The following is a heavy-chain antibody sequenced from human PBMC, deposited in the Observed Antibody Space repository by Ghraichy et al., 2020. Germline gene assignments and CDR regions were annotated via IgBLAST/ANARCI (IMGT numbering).Heavy chain of an antibody. CDR2: ISGSGGST. V-gene: IGHV3-23*01. CDR3: AKGYCSITNCYYYYYMDA. Sequence: LSLTCAASGFTFSSYAMNWVRQAPGKGLEWVSGISGSGGSTYYTDSVKGRFTISRDNSKNTLYLQMNSLRAEDTAIYYCAKGYCSITNCYYYYYMDAWGKGTTVTVSS. J-gene: IGHJ6*03. CDR1: GFTFSSYA. D-gene: IGHD2-2*01.